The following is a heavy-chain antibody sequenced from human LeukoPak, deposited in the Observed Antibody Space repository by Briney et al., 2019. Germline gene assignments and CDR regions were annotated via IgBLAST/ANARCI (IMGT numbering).Heavy chain of an antibody. Sequence: GGSLRLSCAASGFTFSSYWMHWVRQAPGEGLVCVSRINSDGTSTTYADSVKGRFTISRDNARNTLYMQMNSLRAEDTAVYYCARATLDIVGATRTFDYWGQGPWSPSPQ. V-gene: IGHV3-74*01. J-gene: IGHJ4*02. CDR1: GFTFSSYW. CDR3: ARATLDIVGATRTFDY. CDR2: INSDGTST. D-gene: IGHD2-2*03.